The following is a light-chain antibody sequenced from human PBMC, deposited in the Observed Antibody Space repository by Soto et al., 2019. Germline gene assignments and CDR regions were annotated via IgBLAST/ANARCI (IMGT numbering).Light chain of an antibody. Sequence: EFVMTHSPATLSVSPWEIVTLSCRASQSISSNLAWYQQKPGLAPRLLIYGASTRATGIPARFSGSGSGTEFTLTINRLQSEDFALYYCQQYNNWPRTFGHGTKVDIK. CDR1: QSISSN. V-gene: IGKV3-15*01. J-gene: IGKJ1*01. CDR2: GAS. CDR3: QQYNNWPRT.